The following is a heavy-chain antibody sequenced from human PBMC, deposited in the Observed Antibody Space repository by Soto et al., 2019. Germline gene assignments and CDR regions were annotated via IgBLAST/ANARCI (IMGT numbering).Heavy chain of an antibody. CDR2: IKQGGSKK. CDR1: GFTFSTYS. CDR3: TRIWPKGAAGARDWVDP. V-gene: IGHV3-7*03. J-gene: IGHJ5*02. D-gene: IGHD2-8*02. Sequence: EVQLVESGGGWVQPGGSLRLSCAASGFTFSTYSMSWVRQAPGKGLEWVANIKQGGSKKYYVDSVKGRFTISRDNAKNYPYLEMNILRADDTAEYSATRIWPKGAAGARDWVDPWGQGTLVTVSS.